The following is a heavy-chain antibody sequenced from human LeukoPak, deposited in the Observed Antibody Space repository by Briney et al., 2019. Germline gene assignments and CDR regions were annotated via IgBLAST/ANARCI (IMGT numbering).Heavy chain of an antibody. CDR1: GYTFTSYA. Sequence: ASVKVSCKAFGYTFTSYAMHWVRQAPGQRLEWMGWINAGNGNTKYSQKFQGRVTITRDTSASTAYMELSSLRSEDTAVYYCARVLRFLEWLLLDYWGQGTLVTVSS. CDR3: ARVLRFLEWLLLDY. CDR2: INAGNGNT. V-gene: IGHV1-3*01. J-gene: IGHJ4*02. D-gene: IGHD3-3*01.